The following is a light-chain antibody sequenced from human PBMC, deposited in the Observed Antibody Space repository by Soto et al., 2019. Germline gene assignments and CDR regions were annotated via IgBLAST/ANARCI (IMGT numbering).Light chain of an antibody. Sequence: QSVLTQAPSVSGAPGQRVTISCTGGSSNIGAGYDVHWYQQFPGTAPKLLIYGNINRPSGVPDRFSGSKSGTSASLAITGLQAEDEADYFCQSYDSSLSGSNWVFGGGTKLTV. CDR3: QSYDSSLSGSNWV. V-gene: IGLV1-40*01. CDR2: GNI. J-gene: IGLJ3*02. CDR1: SSNIGAGYD.